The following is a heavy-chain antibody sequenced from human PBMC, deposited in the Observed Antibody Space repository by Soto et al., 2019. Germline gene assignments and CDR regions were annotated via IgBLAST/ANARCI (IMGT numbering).Heavy chain of an antibody. D-gene: IGHD2-2*01. CDR3: AKDINPLYCSTNDY. V-gene: IGHV3-9*01. Sequence: GGSLRLSCAASGFTFDDYAMHWVRQAPGKGLEWVSGISWNSGSIGYADSVKGRFTISRDNAKNSLYLQMNSLRAEDTALYYCAKDINPLYCSTNDYWGQGTLVTVSS. J-gene: IGHJ4*02. CDR2: ISWNSGSI. CDR1: GFTFDDYA.